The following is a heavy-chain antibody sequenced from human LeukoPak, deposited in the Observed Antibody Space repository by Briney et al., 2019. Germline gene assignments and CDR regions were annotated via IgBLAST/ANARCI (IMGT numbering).Heavy chain of an antibody. CDR3: AREIKWELLVGAFDI. CDR1: GFTFSSYG. J-gene: IGHJ3*02. CDR2: ISYDGSNK. V-gene: IGHV3-30*03. Sequence: GGSLRLSCAASGFTFSSYGMHWVRQAPGKGLEWVAVISYDGSNKYYADSVKGRFTISRDNSKNTLYLQMNSLRAEDTAVYYCAREIKWELLVGAFDIWGQGTMVTVSS. D-gene: IGHD1-26*01.